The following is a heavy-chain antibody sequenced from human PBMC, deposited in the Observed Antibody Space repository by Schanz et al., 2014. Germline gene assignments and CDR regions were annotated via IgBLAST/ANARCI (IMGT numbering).Heavy chain of an antibody. CDR3: AKGSRSGSKVMDV. J-gene: IGHJ6*03. Sequence: EVQLVESGGGLVQPGGSLRLSCAASTFTFDHYAMTWVRQAPGKGLEWDSNIPWNGAAIGYAGSVRGRFSISRDSAKNSLYLQMNSLRPEDTALYYCAKGSRSGSKVMDVWGKGTTVTVSS. D-gene: IGHD3-10*01. CDR2: IPWNGAAI. V-gene: IGHV3-9*01. CDR1: TFTFDHYA.